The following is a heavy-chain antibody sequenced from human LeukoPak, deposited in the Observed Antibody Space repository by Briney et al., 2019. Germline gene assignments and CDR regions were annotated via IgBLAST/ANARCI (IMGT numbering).Heavy chain of an antibody. J-gene: IGHJ6*03. V-gene: IGHV3-23*01. D-gene: IGHD3-22*01. CDR2: ISGSGGST. Sequence: GGSLRLSCAASGFTFSSYAMSWVRQAPGKGLEWVSAISGSGGSTYYADSVKGRFTISRDNSKNTLYLQMNSLRAEDTAVYYCAKDGLVSGSYYMDVWGKGTTVTVSS. CDR3: AKDGLVSGSYYMDV. CDR1: GFTFSSYA.